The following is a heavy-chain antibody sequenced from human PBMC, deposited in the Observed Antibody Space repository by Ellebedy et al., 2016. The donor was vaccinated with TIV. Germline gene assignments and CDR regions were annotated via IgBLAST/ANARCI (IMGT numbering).Heavy chain of an antibody. Sequence: GESLKISCAASGFNFRTYVIHWVRQAPGKGLEWVAVMAKDGSKICYVDSVKGRFTLSNDTSKSILYLQMNSLRTEDTAVYYCARNDAMDVWGQGTTVTVSS. CDR2: MAKDGSKI. CDR3: ARNDAMDV. J-gene: IGHJ6*02. D-gene: IGHD1-1*01. CDR1: GFNFRTYV. V-gene: IGHV3-30*01.